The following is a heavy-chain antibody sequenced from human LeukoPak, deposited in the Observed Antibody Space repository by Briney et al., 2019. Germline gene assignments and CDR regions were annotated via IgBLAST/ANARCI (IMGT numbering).Heavy chain of an antibody. D-gene: IGHD2-15*01. CDR3: TTDFGGGY. CDR2: IKSKTDGETT. CDR1: GFTFSNAW. Sequence: GGSLTLSCTASGFTFSNAWWSWVRQPPGKGLEWVGRIKSKTDGETTDYAAPLKGRFTISRDDSKNTLYLQMNSLKTEDTAVYYCTTDFGGGYWGQGTLVTVSS. V-gene: IGHV3-15*01. J-gene: IGHJ4*02.